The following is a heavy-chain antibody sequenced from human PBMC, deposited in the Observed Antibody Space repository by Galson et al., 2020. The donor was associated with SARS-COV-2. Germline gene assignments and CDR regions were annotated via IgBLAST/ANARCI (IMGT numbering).Heavy chain of an antibody. CDR2: INPDTGDT. CDR3: EVITRGY. CDR1: GYTFTEKY. V-gene: IGHV1-2*06. J-gene: IGHJ4*02. D-gene: IGHD7-27*01. Sequence: GESLKISCKASGYTFTEKYIQWVRPAPGQGLQWMGRINPDTGDTNYAQEFQGRVTMTRDTSITTVYMELTSLKFDDTAVYYCEVITRGYWGQGTLVTVSS.